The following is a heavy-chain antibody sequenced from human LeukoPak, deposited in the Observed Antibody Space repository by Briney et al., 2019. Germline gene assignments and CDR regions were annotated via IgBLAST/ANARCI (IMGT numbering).Heavy chain of an antibody. J-gene: IGHJ4*02. CDR2: ISHSGST. V-gene: IGHV4-38-2*02. CDR3: AKDKSIAARRVFDY. Sequence: SETLSLTCTVSGYFIKNGYNWGWIRQPPGKGLEWIGYISHSGSTYYNPSLKNRLTLSLDTSKNQFSLRLNSVTAADTAVYYYAKDKSIAARRVFDYWGQGTLVTVSS. D-gene: IGHD6-6*01. CDR1: GYFIKNGYN.